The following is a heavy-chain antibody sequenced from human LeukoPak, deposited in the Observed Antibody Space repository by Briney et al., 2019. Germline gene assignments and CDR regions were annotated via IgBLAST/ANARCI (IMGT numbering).Heavy chain of an antibody. CDR1: GFTFSSYS. V-gene: IGHV3-21*01. CDR2: ISSSSSYI. J-gene: IGHJ4*02. Sequence: GGSLRLSCAASGFTFSSYSMNWVCQAPGKGQGWDSSISSSSSYIYYADSVKGRFTISRDNAKNSLYLQMNSLRAEDTAVYYCARDDVAVAGTLDYWGQGTLVTVSS. CDR3: ARDDVAVAGTLDY. D-gene: IGHD6-19*01.